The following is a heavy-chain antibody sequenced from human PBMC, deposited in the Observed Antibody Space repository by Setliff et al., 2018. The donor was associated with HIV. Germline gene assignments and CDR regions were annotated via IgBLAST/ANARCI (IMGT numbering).Heavy chain of an antibody. V-gene: IGHV4-38-2*01. CDR3: ASTTSGVSGSYPAHAFDI. J-gene: IGHJ3*02. CDR1: DHSISSDYY. D-gene: IGHD3-10*01. CDR2: FSPRGRT. Sequence: SETLSLTCAVSDHSISSDYYWGWIRQPPGKGLEWIGSFSPRGRTYQNASLKSRVTISVDRSKNQFSLKLTSVTAADTAIYYCASTTSGVSGSYPAHAFDIWGQGTMVTVSS.